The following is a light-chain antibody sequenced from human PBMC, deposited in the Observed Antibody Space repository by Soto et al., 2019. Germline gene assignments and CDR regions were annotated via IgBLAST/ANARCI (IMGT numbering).Light chain of an antibody. Sequence: DIQMTQSPSTLSASVGDRVTVTCRASQSISSWLAWYQQKPGKAPKLLTYDASSLESGVPSRFSGSGSATEFTLTISSLQPDDFETYYCQQYNSYSLFTFGPGTRWMS. CDR1: QSISSW. V-gene: IGKV1-5*01. CDR2: DAS. J-gene: IGKJ3*01. CDR3: QQYNSYSLFT.